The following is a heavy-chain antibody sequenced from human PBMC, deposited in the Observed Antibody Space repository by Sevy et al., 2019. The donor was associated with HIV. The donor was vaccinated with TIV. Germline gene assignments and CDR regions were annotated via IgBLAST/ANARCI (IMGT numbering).Heavy chain of an antibody. J-gene: IGHJ4*02. CDR2: IWYDGSNK. V-gene: IGHV3-33*01. Sequence: GGSLRLSCAASAFTFSSYGMHWVRQAPGKGLEWVAVIWYDGSNKYYADSVKGRLTISRDNSKNTLYLQMNSLRAEDTAVYYCARDGDTAVGYYFDYWGQGTLVTVSS. CDR3: ARDGDTAVGYYFDY. D-gene: IGHD5-18*01. CDR1: AFTFSSYG.